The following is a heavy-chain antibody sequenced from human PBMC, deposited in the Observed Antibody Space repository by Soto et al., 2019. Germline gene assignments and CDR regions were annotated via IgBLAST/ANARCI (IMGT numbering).Heavy chain of an antibody. Sequence: SETLSLTCTVSGDSIRSDGCYWSWIRQYPGKGLEWIGYIYHSGTTYYNPSLKSRVAITLDTSKNQFSLNLHSVTAADTALYYCAADSGDRAFDLWGQGTMVTVSS. J-gene: IGHJ3*01. CDR1: GDSIRSDGCY. CDR2: IYHSGTT. D-gene: IGHD3-10*01. V-gene: IGHV4-31*03. CDR3: AADSGDRAFDL.